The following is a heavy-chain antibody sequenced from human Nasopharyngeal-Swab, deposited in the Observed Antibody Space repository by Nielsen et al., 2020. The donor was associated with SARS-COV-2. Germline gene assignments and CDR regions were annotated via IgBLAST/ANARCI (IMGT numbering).Heavy chain of an antibody. D-gene: IGHD1-26*01. CDR1: GFTFDDYA. CDR3: AKLGSGNYPFDY. CDR2: ISWNSGSI. V-gene: IGHV3-9*01. Sequence: SLKISCAASGFTFDDYAMHWVRQAPGKGLEWVSGISWNSGSIGYADSVKGRFTISRDNAKNSLYLQMNSLRAEDTALYYCAKLGSGNYPFDYWGQGTLVTVSS. J-gene: IGHJ4*02.